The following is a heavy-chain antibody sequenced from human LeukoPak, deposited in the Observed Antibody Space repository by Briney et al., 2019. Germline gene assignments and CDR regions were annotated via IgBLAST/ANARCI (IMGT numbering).Heavy chain of an antibody. Sequence: SETLSLTCTVSGGSISSSSYYWGWIRQPPGKGLEWIGSIYYSGSTYYNPSLKSRVTISVDTSKNPFSLKLSSVTAADTAVYYCAAGYYYDSSGYPWDYWGQGTLVTVSS. CDR3: AAGYYYDSSGYPWDY. CDR1: GGSISSSSYY. V-gene: IGHV4-39*01. CDR2: IYYSGST. J-gene: IGHJ4*02. D-gene: IGHD3-22*01.